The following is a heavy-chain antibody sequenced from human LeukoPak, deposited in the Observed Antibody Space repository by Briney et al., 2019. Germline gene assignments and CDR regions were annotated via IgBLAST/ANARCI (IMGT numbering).Heavy chain of an antibody. CDR3: ARQLGYCSSTSCEITDY. CDR1: GGSISSSRYY. J-gene: IGHJ4*02. V-gene: IGHV4-39*01. D-gene: IGHD2-2*01. Sequence: SETLSLTCTVSGGSISSSRYYWGWIRQPPGKGLEWIGSIYYSGSTCYNPSLKSRVTISVDTSKNQFSLKLSSVTAADTAVYYCARQLGYCSSTSCEITDYWGQGTLVTVSS. CDR2: IYYSGST.